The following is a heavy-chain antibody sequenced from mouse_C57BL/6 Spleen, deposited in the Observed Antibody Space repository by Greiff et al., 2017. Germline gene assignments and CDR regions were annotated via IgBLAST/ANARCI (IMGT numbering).Heavy chain of an antibody. CDR2: ISDGGSYT. V-gene: IGHV5-4*01. CDR1: GFTFSSYA. Sequence: EVQLQESGGGLVKPGGSLKLSCAASGFTFSSYAMSWVRQTPEKRLEWVATISDGGSYTYYPDNVKGRFTISRDNAKNNLYLQMSHLKSEDTAMYYCATITTVVATGYFDVWGTGTTVTVSS. CDR3: ATITTVVATGYFDV. D-gene: IGHD1-1*01. J-gene: IGHJ1*03.